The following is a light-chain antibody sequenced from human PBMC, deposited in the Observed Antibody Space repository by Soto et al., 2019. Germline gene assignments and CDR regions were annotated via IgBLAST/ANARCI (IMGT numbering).Light chain of an antibody. V-gene: IGKV1-9*01. J-gene: IGKJ3*01. CDR1: QTVSSY. CDR3: HQLNNFVT. CDR2: DAS. Sequence: DIQLTQSPSFLSASVGDRVTITCRASQTVSSYLVWYQQKPGKAPKVLITDASSLQSGVPSWFSGSGFETAFTLTIRGLQPEYVTPYYCHQLNNFVTFGPGTKVNI.